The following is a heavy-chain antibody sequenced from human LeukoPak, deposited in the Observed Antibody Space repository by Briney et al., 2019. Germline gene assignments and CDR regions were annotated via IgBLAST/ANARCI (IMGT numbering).Heavy chain of an antibody. CDR2: ISGSGGRT. V-gene: IGHV3-23*01. D-gene: IGHD2-2*01. CDR1: GFTFNIYA. Sequence: PGGSLRLSCAASGFTFNIYAMTWVRQAPGKGLEWVSGISGSGGRTYYADSVKGRFTISRDNSKNTLYLQMNSLRAEDTAVYYCAKDFFSCSSTSCRPRENWFDPWGQGTLVTVSS. J-gene: IGHJ5*02. CDR3: AKDFFSCSSTSCRPRENWFDP.